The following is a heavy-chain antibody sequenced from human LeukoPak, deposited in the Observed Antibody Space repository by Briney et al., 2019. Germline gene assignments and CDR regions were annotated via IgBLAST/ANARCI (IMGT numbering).Heavy chain of an antibody. CDR2: INHSGST. V-gene: IGHV4-34*01. D-gene: IGHD2-15*01. CDR1: GGSFSGYY. J-gene: IGHJ5*02. Sequence: SETLSLTCAVYGGSFSGYYWSWIRQPPGKGLEWIGEINHSGSTNYNPSLKSRVTISVGTSKNQFSLKLSSVTAADTAVYYCARGKVVVAATLKWFDPWGQGTLVTVSS. CDR3: ARGKVVVAATLKWFDP.